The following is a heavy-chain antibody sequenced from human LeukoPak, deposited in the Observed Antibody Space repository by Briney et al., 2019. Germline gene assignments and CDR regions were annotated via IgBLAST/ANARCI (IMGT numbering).Heavy chain of an antibody. J-gene: IGHJ6*03. CDR3: ARDRAGPGRLYYYYYMDV. V-gene: IGHV1-69*05. CDR2: IIPIFGTA. CDR1: GGTFSSYA. D-gene: IGHD6-19*01. Sequence: SVKVSCKASGGTFSSYAISWVRQAPGQGLEWMGGIIPIFGTANYAQEFQGRVTITTDESTSTAYMELSSLRSEDTAVYYCARDRAGPGRLYYYYYMDVWGKGTTVTVSS.